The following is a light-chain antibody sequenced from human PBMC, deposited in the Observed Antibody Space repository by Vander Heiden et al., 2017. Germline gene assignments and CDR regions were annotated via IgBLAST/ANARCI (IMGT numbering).Light chain of an antibody. CDR3: SSDTSSSTLV. V-gene: IGLV2-14*01. Sequence: QSALTQPASVSGSPAHSITISCTGTSSNVGGYTYVSWYQQHPGNAPKLMIYEVSNRPAGVSNRFSGSKAGTTASLTISGLQAEDEADYYCSSDTSSSTLVFGGGTKLTVL. J-gene: IGLJ2*01. CDR1: SSNVGGYTY. CDR2: EVS.